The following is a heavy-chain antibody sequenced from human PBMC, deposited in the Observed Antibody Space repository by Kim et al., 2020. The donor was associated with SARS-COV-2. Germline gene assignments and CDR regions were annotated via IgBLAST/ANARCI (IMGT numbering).Heavy chain of an antibody. J-gene: IGHJ6*02. Sequence: GGSLRLSCAASGFTFSSYWMSWVRQAPGKGLEWVANIKQDGSEKYYVDSVKGRFTISRDNAKNSLYLQMNSLRAEDTAVYYCARDRGGAHYYYYYGMDVWGQGTTVTVSS. CDR1: GFTFSSYW. CDR3: ARDRGGAHYYYYYGMDV. V-gene: IGHV3-7*01. CDR2: IKQDGSEK.